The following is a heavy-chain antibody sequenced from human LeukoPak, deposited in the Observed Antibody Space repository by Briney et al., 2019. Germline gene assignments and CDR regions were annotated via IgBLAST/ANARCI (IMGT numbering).Heavy chain of an antibody. D-gene: IGHD2-15*01. CDR3: ARKIVVVVAATNAFDI. CDR2: IYYSGSN. CDR1: GGSISSSSYY. V-gene: IGHV4-39*01. Sequence: SETLSLTCTVSGGSISSSSYYWGWIRQPPGKGLEWIGSIYYSGSNYYNPSLKSRVTISVDTSKNQFSLKLSSVTAADTAVYYCARKIVVVVAATNAFDIWGQGTMVTVSS. J-gene: IGHJ3*02.